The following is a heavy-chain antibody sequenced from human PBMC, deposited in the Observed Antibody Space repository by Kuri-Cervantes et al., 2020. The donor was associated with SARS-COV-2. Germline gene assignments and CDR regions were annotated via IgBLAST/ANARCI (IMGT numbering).Heavy chain of an antibody. CDR3: TNNDFWSGYYIDY. J-gene: IGHJ4*02. V-gene: IGHV3-49*04. CDR1: GFTVGDYA. D-gene: IGHD3-3*01. CDR2: IRSKAYGGTT. Sequence: GGSLRLSCTASGFTVGDYAVSWVRQAPGKGLEWVGFIRSKAYGGTTEYAASVKGRFTISRDDSTSISYLQMNSLKTEDTAVYYCTNNDFWSGYYIDYWGQGTLVTVSS.